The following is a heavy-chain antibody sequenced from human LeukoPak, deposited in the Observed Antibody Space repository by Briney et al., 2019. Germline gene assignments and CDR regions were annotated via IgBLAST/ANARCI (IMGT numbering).Heavy chain of an antibody. Sequence: GASVKVSCKASGGTFSSYAISWVRQAPGQGLEWMGWISAYNGNTKYAQKFQGRVTMTTDTSTSTAYMELRSLRSDDTAVYYCARDHSSGWYGVDYWGQGTLVTVSS. J-gene: IGHJ4*02. D-gene: IGHD6-19*01. CDR1: GGTFSSYA. CDR2: ISAYNGNT. CDR3: ARDHSSGWYGVDY. V-gene: IGHV1-18*01.